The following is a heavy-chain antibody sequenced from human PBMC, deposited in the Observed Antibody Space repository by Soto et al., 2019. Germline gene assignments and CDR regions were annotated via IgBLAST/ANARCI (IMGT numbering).Heavy chain of an antibody. CDR2: ISEAGGTI. D-gene: IGHD4-17*01. J-gene: IGHJ4*02. V-gene: IGHV3-48*03. Sequence: GGSLRLSCVASGSTFNTYELNWVRQAPGKGLEWVSYISEAGGTIHYADSVKGRFTISRDNAKNSLYLQMNSLRAEDTAVYCCARNNGDYEVYWGQGTLVTVSS. CDR1: GSTFNTYE. CDR3: ARNNGDYEVY.